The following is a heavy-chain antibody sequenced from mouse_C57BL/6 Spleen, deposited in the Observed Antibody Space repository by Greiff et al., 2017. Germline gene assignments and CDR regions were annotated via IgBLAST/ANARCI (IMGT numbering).Heavy chain of an antibody. CDR1: GYSITSGYY. J-gene: IGHJ2*01. CDR3: ARDALYYFDD. V-gene: IGHV3-6*01. Sequence: EVKLLESGPGLVKPSQSLSLTCSVTGYSITSGYYWNWIRQFPGNKLEWMGYISYDGSNNYNPSLKNRISITRDTSKNQFFLKLNSVTTEDTATYYCARDALYYFDDWGQGTTLTVSS. CDR2: ISYDGSN.